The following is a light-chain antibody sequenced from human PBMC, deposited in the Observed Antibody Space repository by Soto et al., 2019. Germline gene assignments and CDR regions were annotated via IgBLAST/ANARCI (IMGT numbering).Light chain of an antibody. V-gene: IGKV3-20*01. CDR3: QQYGSSPRT. Sequence: EIVLTQSPGTLSLSPGEGATLSCRASQSVTSSYLAWYQQKPGQAPRLLIYGASSRAIDIPHRFSGSGSVTDFTLTINRLEPEDCAVYYCQQYGSSPRTFGQGTKVEIK. CDR2: GAS. CDR1: QSVTSSY. J-gene: IGKJ1*01.